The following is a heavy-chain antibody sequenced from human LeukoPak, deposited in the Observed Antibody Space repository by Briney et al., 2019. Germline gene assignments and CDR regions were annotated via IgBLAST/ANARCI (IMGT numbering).Heavy chain of an antibody. CDR2: ISGSGGST. CDR1: GFTFISYA. V-gene: IGHV3-23*01. Sequence: GGSLRLSCAPSGFTFISYAMSWVRQAPGKGLEWVSGISGSGGSTYYADSVKGRFTISRDNSKNTLYLQMNSMRAGDTAVYYCAKSFYYDSSGYEYFDYWGQGTLVTVSS. CDR3: AKSFYYDSSGYEYFDY. D-gene: IGHD3-22*01. J-gene: IGHJ4*02.